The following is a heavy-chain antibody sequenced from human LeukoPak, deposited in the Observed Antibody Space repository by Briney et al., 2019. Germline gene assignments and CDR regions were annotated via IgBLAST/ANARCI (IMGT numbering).Heavy chain of an antibody. Sequence: ASVKVSCKASGYTFTSYDINWVRQATGQGLEWMGWMNPNSGNTGYAQKFQGRVTMTRNTSISTAYMELSSLRSEDTAVYYCARGYSGSYAPHYWGQGTLVTVSS. CDR2: MNPNSGNT. CDR3: ARGYSGSYAPHY. D-gene: IGHD1-26*01. J-gene: IGHJ4*02. V-gene: IGHV1-8*01. CDR1: GYTFTSYD.